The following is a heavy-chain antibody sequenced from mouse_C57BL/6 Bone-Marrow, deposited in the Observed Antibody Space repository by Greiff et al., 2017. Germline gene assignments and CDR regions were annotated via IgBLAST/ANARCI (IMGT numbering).Heavy chain of an antibody. CDR3: ARRAYYAPWFAY. Sequence: EVQLVESGPELVKPGASVKISCKASGYSFTGYYMNWVKQSPEKSLEWIGEINPSTGGTTYNQKFKAKATLTVDKSSSTAYMQLKSLTSEDSAVYYCARRAYYAPWFAYWGQGTLVTVSA. J-gene: IGHJ3*01. CDR1: GYSFTGYY. D-gene: IGHD2-10*01. V-gene: IGHV1-42*01. CDR2: INPSTGGT.